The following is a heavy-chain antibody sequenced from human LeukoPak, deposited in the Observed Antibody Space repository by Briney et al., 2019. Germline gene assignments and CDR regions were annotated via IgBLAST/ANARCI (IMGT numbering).Heavy chain of an antibody. CDR3: ARDPAYCTNGVCYRLFDY. CDR1: GYTFTGYY. CDR2: INPNSGGT. V-gene: IGHV1-2*02. D-gene: IGHD2-8*01. Sequence: GASVKVSCKASGYTFTGYYMHWVRQAPGQGLEWMGWINPNSGGTNYAQKFQGRVTMTRDMSSSTVYMELSSLRSEDTAVYSCARDPAYCTNGVCYRLFDYWGQGTLVTVSS. J-gene: IGHJ4*02.